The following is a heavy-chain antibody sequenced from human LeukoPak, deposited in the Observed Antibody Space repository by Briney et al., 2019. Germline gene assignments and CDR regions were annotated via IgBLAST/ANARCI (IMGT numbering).Heavy chain of an antibody. CDR2: ISSSSSYI. CDR3: ARDSQSGSYLEYFQH. D-gene: IGHD1-26*01. Sequence: GWSLRLSCAASGFTFSSYSMNWVRQAPGKGLEWVSSISSSSSYIYYADSVKGRFTISRDNAKNSLYLQMNSLRAEDTAVYYCARDSQSGSYLEYFQHWGQGTLVTVSS. V-gene: IGHV3-21*01. CDR1: GFTFSSYS. J-gene: IGHJ1*01.